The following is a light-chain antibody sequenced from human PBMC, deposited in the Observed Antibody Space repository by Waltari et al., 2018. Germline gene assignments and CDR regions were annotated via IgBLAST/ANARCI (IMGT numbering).Light chain of an antibody. CDR3: QQYYRSRT. V-gene: IGKV4-1*01. Sequence: QSILYSSNDKNYLAWYQQKPGQPPKLLIYWASTRESGVPDRFGGSGSGTDFTLTISSLQAEDVAVYYCQQYYRSRTFGQGTKVEIK. J-gene: IGKJ1*01. CDR2: WAS. CDR1: QSILYSSNDKNY.